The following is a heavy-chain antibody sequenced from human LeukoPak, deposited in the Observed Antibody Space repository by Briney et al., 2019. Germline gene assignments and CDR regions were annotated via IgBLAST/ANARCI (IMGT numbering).Heavy chain of an antibody. V-gene: IGHV4-4*07. Sequence: SETLSLTCTVSGGSISSYYWSWIRQPAGKGLEWIGRIYTSGSTNYNPSLKSRVTMSVDTSKDQFSLKLSSVTAADTAVYYCARDSVAATPFDYWGQGTLVTVSS. D-gene: IGHD2-15*01. CDR2: IYTSGST. CDR3: ARDSVAATPFDY. J-gene: IGHJ4*02. CDR1: GGSISSYY.